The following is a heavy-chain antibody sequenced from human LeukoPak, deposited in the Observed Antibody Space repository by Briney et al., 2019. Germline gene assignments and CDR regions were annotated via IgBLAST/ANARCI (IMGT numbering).Heavy chain of an antibody. D-gene: IGHD4-17*01. Sequence: SETLSLTCTVSGGSISISNYYWGWIRQPPGKGLEWIGSMSYSGRTYYNPSLKTLVTVSLDTSKNQFSLNLISVTAADTAVYYCARSPQGTATTANWLDPWGQGTLVTVSS. J-gene: IGHJ5*02. CDR1: GGSISISNYY. V-gene: IGHV4-39*07. CDR3: ARSPQGTATTANWLDP. CDR2: MSYSGRT.